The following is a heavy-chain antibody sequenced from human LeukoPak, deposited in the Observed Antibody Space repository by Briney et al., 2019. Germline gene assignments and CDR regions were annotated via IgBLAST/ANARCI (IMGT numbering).Heavy chain of an antibody. CDR1: GFAFSNSW. J-gene: IGHJ4*02. D-gene: IGHD3-22*01. Sequence: PGGSLRLSCAASGFAFSNSWMSWLRQAPGKGLEWVAHMSQDGSSKFYVDSVKGRFTISRDNAKNSLYLQMNGLRVEDTAVYYCSKVNSWGQGTLVTVSS. CDR3: SKVNS. CDR2: MSQDGSSK. V-gene: IGHV3-7*01.